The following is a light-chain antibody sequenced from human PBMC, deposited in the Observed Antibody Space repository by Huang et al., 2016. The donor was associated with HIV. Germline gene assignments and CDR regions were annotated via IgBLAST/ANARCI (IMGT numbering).Light chain of an antibody. V-gene: IGKV1-39*01. CDR3: QQSYSTPRT. J-gene: IGKJ2*01. CDR2: GES. Sequence: DIQMTQSPSSLSASVGDRVTITCRASQSISSYSKWYQQKPGKAPKLLIYGESSLQAGVPSRFSGSGSGTDFTLTISSLQPEDFATYYCQQSYSTPRTFGQGTKLEI. CDR1: QSISSY.